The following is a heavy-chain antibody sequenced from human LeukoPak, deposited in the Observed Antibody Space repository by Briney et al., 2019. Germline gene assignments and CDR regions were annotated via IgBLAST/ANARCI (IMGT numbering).Heavy chain of an antibody. CDR3: ARSMRYYDSSGPLYNY. J-gene: IGHJ4*02. CDR2: INPNSGGT. CDR1: DYTFTSYG. V-gene: IGHV1-2*02. Sequence: ASVKVSCKGSDYTFTSYGISWVRQAPGQGLEWMGWINPNSGGTNYAQKFQGRVTMTRDTSISTAYMELSRLRSDDTAVYYCARSMRYYDSSGPLYNYWGQGTLVTVSS. D-gene: IGHD3-22*01.